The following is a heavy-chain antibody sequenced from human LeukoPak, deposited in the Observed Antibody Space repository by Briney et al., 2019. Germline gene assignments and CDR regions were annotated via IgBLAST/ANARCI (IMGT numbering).Heavy chain of an antibody. V-gene: IGHV3-74*01. CDR3: AKEGSLGGYGSGWYSHVFDY. CDR2: IDTDGSST. CDR1: GFTFSSYW. Sequence: PGGSLRLSCAASGFTFSSYWMHWVRQAPGKGLVWVSRIDTDGSSTSYADSVKGRFTISRDNAKNTLSLQMNTVTAEDTAVYYCAKEGSLGGYGSGWYSHVFDYWGQGTLVTVSS. D-gene: IGHD6-19*01. J-gene: IGHJ4*02.